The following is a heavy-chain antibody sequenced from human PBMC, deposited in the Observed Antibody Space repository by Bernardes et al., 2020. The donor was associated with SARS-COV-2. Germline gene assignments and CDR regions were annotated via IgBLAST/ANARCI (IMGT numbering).Heavy chain of an antibody. Sequence: SETLSLTCAVYGGSLSDYSWSWIRQAPGKGLEWIGDINQSGTTKYNPSPRRRVAISLDRSKKQFSLKLSSATAADTAVYYCARGASGVDMILVVIGFSYYFDYWGQGTPVTVSS. V-gene: IGHV4-34*01. J-gene: IGHJ4*02. CDR2: INQSGTT. CDR3: ARGASGVDMILVVIGFSYYFDY. CDR1: GGSLSDYS. D-gene: IGHD3-22*01.